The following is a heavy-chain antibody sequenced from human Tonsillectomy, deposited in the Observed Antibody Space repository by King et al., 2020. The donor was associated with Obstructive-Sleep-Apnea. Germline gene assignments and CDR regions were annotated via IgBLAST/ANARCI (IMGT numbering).Heavy chain of an antibody. J-gene: IGHJ3*02. V-gene: IGHV3-30*02. Sequence: VQLVESGGGVVQPGRSLRLSCVASGFSFNNYSMHWVRQIPGKGLEWVTFIRYDGSNREYADSVKGRFTISRDNSKNTLYVQMNSLRTEDTAVYYCATLSGTTSGAFDIWGQGTMVTVSS. CDR2: IRYDGSNR. CDR3: ATLSGTTSGAFDI. CDR1: GFSFNNYS. D-gene: IGHD1-20*01.